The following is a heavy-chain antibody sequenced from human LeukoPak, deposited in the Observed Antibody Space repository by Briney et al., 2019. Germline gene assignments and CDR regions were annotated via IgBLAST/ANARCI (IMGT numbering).Heavy chain of an antibody. D-gene: IGHD5-24*01. CDR3: ARVLRWLQAFDI. Sequence: SETLSLTCTVSGGSVSSDSYYWSWIRQPPGKGLEWIGYIYYSGSTNYNPSLKSRVTISVDTSKNQFSLKLSSVTAADTAVYYCARVLRWLQAFDIWGQGTMVTVSS. V-gene: IGHV4-61*01. J-gene: IGHJ3*02. CDR1: GGSVSSDSYY. CDR2: IYYSGST.